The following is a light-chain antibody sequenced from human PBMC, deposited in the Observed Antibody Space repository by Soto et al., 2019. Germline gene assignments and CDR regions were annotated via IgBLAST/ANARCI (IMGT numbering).Light chain of an antibody. Sequence: QSVLTQPPSVSGAPGQRVTISCTERSSNIGAGYDVHWYQQLPGTAPKLLIYGNSNRPSGVPDRFSGSKSGTSASLAITGLQAEDEADYYCQSYDSSLSGWVFGGGTKVNVL. CDR1: SSNIGAGYD. V-gene: IGLV1-40*01. CDR2: GNS. J-gene: IGLJ3*02. CDR3: QSYDSSLSGWV.